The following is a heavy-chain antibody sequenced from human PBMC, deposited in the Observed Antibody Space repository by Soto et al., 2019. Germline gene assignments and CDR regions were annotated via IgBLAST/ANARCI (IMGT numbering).Heavy chain of an antibody. D-gene: IGHD6-25*01. V-gene: IGHV4-30-2*01. CDR2: IYHSGNT. CDR3: ARQRRFIDAFDI. Sequence: LSLTCAVSGGSISGTTYSWSWIRQPPGKGLEWIGDIYHSGNTNYNPSLKSRVTISVDTSKNQFSLKLSSVTAADTAVYYCARQRRFIDAFDIWGQGTMVTVSS. CDR1: GGSISGTTYS. J-gene: IGHJ3*02.